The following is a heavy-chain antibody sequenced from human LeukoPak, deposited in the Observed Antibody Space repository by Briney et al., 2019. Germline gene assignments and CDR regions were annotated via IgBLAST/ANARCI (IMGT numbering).Heavy chain of an antibody. Sequence: GSLRLSCAASGFTFSSYAMSWVRQAPGKGLEWVSAISGSGGSTYYADSVKGRFTISRDNSKNTVYLQMNSLRPEDTAVYYCAQDQSGSVFPRDFDYWGQGTLVTVSS. J-gene: IGHJ4*02. V-gene: IGHV3-23*01. CDR2: ISGSGGST. CDR1: GFTFSSYA. CDR3: AQDQSGSVFPRDFDY. D-gene: IGHD1-26*01.